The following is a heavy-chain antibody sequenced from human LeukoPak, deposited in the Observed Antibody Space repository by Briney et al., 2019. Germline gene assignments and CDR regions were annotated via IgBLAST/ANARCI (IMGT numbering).Heavy chain of an antibody. CDR2: ISSSSSTI. V-gene: IGHV3-48*01. J-gene: IGHJ5*02. D-gene: IGHD4-17*01. CDR3: ARAYGDYVSAFDP. CDR1: GFTFSSYS. Sequence: ETGGSLRLSCAASGFTFSSYSMNWVRQAPGKGLEWVSYISSSSSTIYYADSVKGRFTISRDNAKNSLYLQMNSLRAEDTAVYYCARAYGDYVSAFDPWGQGTLVTVSS.